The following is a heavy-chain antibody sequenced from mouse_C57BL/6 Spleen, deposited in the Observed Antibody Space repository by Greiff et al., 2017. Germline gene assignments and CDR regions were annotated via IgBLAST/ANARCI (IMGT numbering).Heavy chain of an antibody. V-gene: IGHV1-81*01. CDR2: IYPRSGNT. J-gene: IGHJ4*01. CDR1: GYTFTSYG. Sequence: QVQLQQSGAELARPGASVKLSCKASGYTFTSYGISWVKQRTGQGLEWIGEIYPRSGNTYYNEKFKGKATLTADKSSSTAYMELRSLTSEDSAVYFCARAGATMVTTGIYYYAMDYWGQGTSVTVSS. D-gene: IGHD2-2*01. CDR3: ARAGATMVTTGIYYYAMDY.